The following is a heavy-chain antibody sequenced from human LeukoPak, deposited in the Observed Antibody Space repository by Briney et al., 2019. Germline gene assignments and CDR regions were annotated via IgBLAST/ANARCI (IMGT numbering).Heavy chain of an antibody. J-gene: IGHJ4*02. CDR2: IKHDGSEA. Sequence: GGSLRLSCAASGFTFSRNWMSWVRQAPGKGLEWVATIKHDGSEANYVDSVKGRFTSSRDNANNLLFLQMNSLRADDTAVYYCARYVSALDCWGQGTLVTVSS. V-gene: IGHV3-7*05. CDR3: ARYVSALDC. CDR1: GFTFSRNW. D-gene: IGHD3-10*02.